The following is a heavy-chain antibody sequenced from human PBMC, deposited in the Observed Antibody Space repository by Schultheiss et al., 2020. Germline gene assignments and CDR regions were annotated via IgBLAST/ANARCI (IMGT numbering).Heavy chain of an antibody. CDR3: AREGIAVVEDAFDI. CDR1: GGSISSSSYY. Sequence: SQTLSLTCTVSGGSISSSSYYWGWIRQPPGKGLEWIGYIYHSGSTNYNPSLKSRVTISVDTSKNQFSLKLTSATAADTAVYYCAREGIAVVEDAFDIWGQGTMVTVSS. D-gene: IGHD6-19*01. V-gene: IGHV4-39*07. CDR2: IYHSGST. J-gene: IGHJ3*02.